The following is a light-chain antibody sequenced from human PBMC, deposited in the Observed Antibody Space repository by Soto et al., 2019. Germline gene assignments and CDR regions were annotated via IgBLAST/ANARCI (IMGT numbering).Light chain of an antibody. Sequence: QSVLTQPPSVSAAPGQKVTISCSGSTSNIDNNYVSWFQQLPGTAPKLIIYQSNRRPSGIPDRFSGSKSGTSATLGITGLQTGDEADYYCGSWDHSVSGFVFGTGTKVTVL. CDR2: QSN. J-gene: IGLJ1*01. CDR1: TSNIDNNY. CDR3: GSWDHSVSGFV. V-gene: IGLV1-51*02.